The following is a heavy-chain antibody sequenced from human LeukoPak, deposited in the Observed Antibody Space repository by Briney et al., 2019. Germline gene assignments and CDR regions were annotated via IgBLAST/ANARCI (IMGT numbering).Heavy chain of an antibody. D-gene: IGHD3-22*01. CDR1: GYTFTSYY. J-gene: IGHJ3*02. CDR3: AYDSSGYYLGCAFDI. CDR2: INPSGGST. Sequence: ASVKVSCKASGYTFTSYYMHWVRQAPGQGLEWMRIINPSGGSTSYAQKFQGRVTMTRDTSTSTVYMELSSLGSEDTAVYYCAYDSSGYYLGCAFDIWGQGTMVTVSS. V-gene: IGHV1-46*03.